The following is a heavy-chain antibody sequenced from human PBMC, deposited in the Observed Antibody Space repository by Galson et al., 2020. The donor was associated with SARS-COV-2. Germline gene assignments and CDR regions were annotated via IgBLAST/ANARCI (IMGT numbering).Heavy chain of an antibody. Sequence: ALHGESLKISCAVSGFTFSSYWMHWARQAPGKGLVWVSRIYSEGSSTSYADSVKGRFTISGDNAKNTLYLQMNSLRAEDTAVYYCARGDMGNEYFDYWGQGTLVTVSS. CDR2: IYSEGSST. D-gene: IGHD7-27*01. V-gene: IGHV3-74*01. CDR3: ARGDMGNEYFDY. CDR1: GFTFSSYW. J-gene: IGHJ4*02.